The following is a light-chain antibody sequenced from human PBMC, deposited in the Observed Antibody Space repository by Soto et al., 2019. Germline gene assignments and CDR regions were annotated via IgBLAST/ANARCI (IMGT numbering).Light chain of an antibody. Sequence: EIVLTQSPAILSVSPGERATLSCRASQSISRSLAWHQQKPGQAPRLLISDASTRATGIPARFSGSGSGTEFTLTISSLQSEDFALYYCHQYNSWPPGTFGQGTK. CDR1: QSISRS. V-gene: IGKV3-15*01. J-gene: IGKJ2*01. CDR2: DAS. CDR3: HQYNSWPPGT.